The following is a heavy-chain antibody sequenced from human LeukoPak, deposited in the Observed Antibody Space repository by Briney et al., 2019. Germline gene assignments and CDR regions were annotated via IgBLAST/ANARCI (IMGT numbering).Heavy chain of an antibody. J-gene: IGHJ4*02. CDR1: GFTVSSNY. CDR3: ASGGTGARKFYSDPFHH. D-gene: IGHD2-15*01. CDR2: LYSAGAT. V-gene: IGHV3-53*01. Sequence: GGSLRLSCAASGFTVSSNYMSWVRQAPGKGLEWVSILYSAGATYYADSVKGRFTISRDNSKSTLYLQMNSLRVEDTAVYYCASGGTGARKFYSDPFHHWGQGTLVTVSS.